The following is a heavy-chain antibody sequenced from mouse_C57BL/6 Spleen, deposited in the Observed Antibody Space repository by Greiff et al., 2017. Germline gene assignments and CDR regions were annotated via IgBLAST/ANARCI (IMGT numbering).Heavy chain of an antibody. J-gene: IGHJ2*01. D-gene: IGHD2-4*01. CDR1: GYSITSGYY. Sequence: VQLKQSGPGLVKPSQSLSLTCSVTGYSITSGYYWNWIRQLPGNKLEWMGYIRYDGSTNYNPSLKNRISITRDTSKNQSFLKLNSVTTEDTATYYCAREGGDYEFDYWGQGTTLTVSS. CDR2: IRYDGST. V-gene: IGHV3-6*01. CDR3: AREGGDYEFDY.